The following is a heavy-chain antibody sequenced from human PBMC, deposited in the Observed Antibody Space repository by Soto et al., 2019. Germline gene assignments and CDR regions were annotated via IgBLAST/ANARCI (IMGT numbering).Heavy chain of an antibody. V-gene: IGHV1-3*01. Sequence: ASVKVSCKASGYTFTSYAMHWVRQAPGQRLEWMGWINAGNGNTKYSQKFQGRVTITRDTSASTAYMELSSLRSEDTAVYYCASSPNYYDSSGYRGYFDYWGQGTLVTVSS. CDR1: GYTFTSYA. J-gene: IGHJ4*02. CDR3: ASSPNYYDSSGYRGYFDY. D-gene: IGHD3-22*01. CDR2: INAGNGNT.